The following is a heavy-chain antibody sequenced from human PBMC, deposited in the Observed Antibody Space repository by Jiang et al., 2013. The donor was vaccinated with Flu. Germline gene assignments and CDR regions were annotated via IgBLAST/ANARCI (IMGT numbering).Heavy chain of an antibody. CDR2: IYYSGIT. V-gene: IGHV4-59*08. Sequence: GLVKPSETLSLTCSVSGGSINGYYWSWIRQLPGTGLEWIGYIYYSGITNYNPSLKSRVTISLDTSNMQFSLNLSSVTAADTALYFCARQGRFDSSGYHEIFDIWGQGTTVSVSS. J-gene: IGHJ3*02. CDR3: ARQGRFDSSGYHEIFDI. D-gene: IGHD3-22*01. CDR1: GGSINGYY.